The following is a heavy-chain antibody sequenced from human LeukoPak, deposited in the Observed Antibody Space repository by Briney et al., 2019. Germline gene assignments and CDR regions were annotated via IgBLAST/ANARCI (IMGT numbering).Heavy chain of an antibody. CDR1: GFTVSSNY. J-gene: IGHJ4*02. CDR3: AKMEGITMAQQDY. Sequence: PGGSLRLSCAASGFTVSSNYMSWVRQAPGKGLEWVSAISGSGGSTYYADSVKGRFTISRDNSKNTLYLQMNSLRAEDTAVYYCAKMEGITMAQQDYWGQGTLVTVSS. CDR2: ISGSGGST. D-gene: IGHD3-10*01. V-gene: IGHV3-23*01.